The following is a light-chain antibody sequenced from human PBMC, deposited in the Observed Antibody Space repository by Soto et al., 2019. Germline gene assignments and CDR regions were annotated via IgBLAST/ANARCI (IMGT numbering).Light chain of an antibody. CDR2: AAS. Sequence: EIVMTHSPATLSVSPGERATLSCRASQSVNSKLAWYQQKPGQAPRLLIYAASTRATGIPARFSGSGSGTEFTLTISSLQSEGFAVYYCQQYKNWPWTFGQGTKVDIK. J-gene: IGKJ1*01. V-gene: IGKV3-15*01. CDR1: QSVNSK. CDR3: QQYKNWPWT.